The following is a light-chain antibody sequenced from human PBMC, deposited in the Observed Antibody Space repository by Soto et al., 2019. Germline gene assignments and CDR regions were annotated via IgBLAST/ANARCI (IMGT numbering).Light chain of an antibody. CDR1: SSYIGGYNF. J-gene: IGLJ1*01. Sequence: LTQPASVSGSPGQSITISCTGTSSYIGGYNFVSWYQQHPGKAPKLIIYEVTNRPSGVSDRFSGSKSVNTASLTISGLQAEDEADYYCSLYTTTNTLYVFGTGTKVT. V-gene: IGLV2-14*01. CDR2: EVT. CDR3: SLYTTTNTLYV.